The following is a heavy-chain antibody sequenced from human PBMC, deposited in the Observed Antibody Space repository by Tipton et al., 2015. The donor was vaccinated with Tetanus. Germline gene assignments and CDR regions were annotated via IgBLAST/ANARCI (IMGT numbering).Heavy chain of an antibody. CDR1: GFTFSIYG. CDR3: VKHLIPGRAYFDS. Sequence: SLRLSCAASGFTFSIYGMSWARQAPGKGLEWVARIISSGGTANYADSVKGRFTVSRDDSKNTLYLRLSSLRVEDTAVYYCVKHLIPGRAYFDSWGLGTLVTVSS. CDR2: IISSGGTA. V-gene: IGHV3-23*01. D-gene: IGHD2-2*01. J-gene: IGHJ4*02.